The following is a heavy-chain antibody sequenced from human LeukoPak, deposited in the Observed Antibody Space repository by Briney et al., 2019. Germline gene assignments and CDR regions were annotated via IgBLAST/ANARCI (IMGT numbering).Heavy chain of an antibody. Sequence: GESLKISCKGSGYSFTSYWVGWVRQMPGKGLEWMGIIYPGDSDTRYSPSFQGQVTISADKSISTAYLQWSSLKASDTAMYYCARNGGPYSSSWYWFDYWGQGTLVTVSS. CDR1: GYSFTSYW. CDR2: IYPGDSDT. J-gene: IGHJ4*02. D-gene: IGHD6-13*01. CDR3: ARNGGPYSSSWYWFDY. V-gene: IGHV5-51*01.